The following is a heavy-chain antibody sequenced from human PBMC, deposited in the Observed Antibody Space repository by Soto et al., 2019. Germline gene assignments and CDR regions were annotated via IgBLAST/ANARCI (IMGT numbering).Heavy chain of an antibody. J-gene: IGHJ5*02. V-gene: IGHV4-30-2*01. CDR3: ARVPDR. CDR1: GGSICSGGHS. Sequence: SETLPLTCAVSGGSICSGGHSWSWIRQPPGKGLEWIGYIYHSGSTYYNPSLKSRVTISVDRSKNQFSLKLSSVTAADTAVYYCARVPDRWGQGTLVTVSS. CDR2: IYHSGST.